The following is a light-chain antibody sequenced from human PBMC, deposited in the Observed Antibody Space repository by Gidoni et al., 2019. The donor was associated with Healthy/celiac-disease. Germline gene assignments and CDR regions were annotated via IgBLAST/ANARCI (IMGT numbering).Light chain of an antibody. CDR1: QSISSY. CDR2: AAS. J-gene: IGKJ2*01. Sequence: DIQMTPSPSSLSASVGDRVTITCRASQSISSYLNWYQQKPGKAPKLLIYAASSLQSGVPSRFSGSGSGTDFTLNISSLQPEDFATYYCKQSYSTPYTFGQGTKLEIK. CDR3: KQSYSTPYT. V-gene: IGKV1-39*01.